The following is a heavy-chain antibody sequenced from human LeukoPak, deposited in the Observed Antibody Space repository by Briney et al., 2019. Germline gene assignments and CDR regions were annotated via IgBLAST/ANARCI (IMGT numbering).Heavy chain of an antibody. D-gene: IGHD4-17*01. Sequence: ASVKVSCKASGYTFTGYYMHWVRQAPGQGLEWMGWTNPNHGDTNYAQKFQDRVSMTRDMSISTAYMHLSRLRSADTAVYYCARADYGYYVVKGGWFDPWGQGTLVTVSS. J-gene: IGHJ5*02. CDR2: TNPNHGDT. CDR3: ARADYGYYVVKGGWFDP. V-gene: IGHV1-2*02. CDR1: GYTFTGYY.